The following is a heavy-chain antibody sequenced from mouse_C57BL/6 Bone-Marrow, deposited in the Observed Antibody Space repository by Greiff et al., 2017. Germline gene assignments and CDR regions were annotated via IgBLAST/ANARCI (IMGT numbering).Heavy chain of an antibody. V-gene: IGHV5-6*01. CDR1: GFTFSSYG. Sequence: EVQGVESGGDLVKPGGSLKLSCAASGFTFSSYGMSWVRQTPDKRLEWVATISSGGSYTYYPDSVKGRFTISRDTAKNTLYLQMSSLKSEDTAMYYCARRGYYYAMDYWGQGTSVTVSS. J-gene: IGHJ4*01. CDR3: ARRGYYYAMDY. CDR2: ISSGGSYT.